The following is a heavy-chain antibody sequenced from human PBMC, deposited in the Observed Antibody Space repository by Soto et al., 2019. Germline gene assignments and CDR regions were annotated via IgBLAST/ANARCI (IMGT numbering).Heavy chain of an antibody. D-gene: IGHD4-17*01. CDR3: ARCRTTVTTDNWFDP. CDR2: ISAYNGNT. CDR1: GYTFTSYG. Sequence: ASVKVSCKASGYTFTSYGISWVRQAPGQGLEWMGWISAYNGNTNYAQKLQGRVTMTTDTSTSTAYMELRSLRSDDTAVYDCARCRTTVTTDNWFDPWGQGTLVTVS. J-gene: IGHJ5*02. V-gene: IGHV1-18*01.